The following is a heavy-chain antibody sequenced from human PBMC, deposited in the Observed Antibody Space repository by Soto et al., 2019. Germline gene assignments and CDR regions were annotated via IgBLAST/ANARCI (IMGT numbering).Heavy chain of an antibody. CDR1: GFTFSSYS. J-gene: IGHJ4*02. V-gene: IGHV3-48*01. CDR3: ARGGKDDFWSGYYFDY. D-gene: IGHD3-3*01. CDR2: ISSSSSTI. Sequence: EVQLVESGGGLVQPGGSLRLSCAASGFTFSSYSMNWVRQAPGKGLEWVSYISSSSSTIYYADSVKGQFTISRDNAKNSLYLQMNSLRAEDTAVYYCARGGKDDFWSGYYFDYWGQGTLVTVSS.